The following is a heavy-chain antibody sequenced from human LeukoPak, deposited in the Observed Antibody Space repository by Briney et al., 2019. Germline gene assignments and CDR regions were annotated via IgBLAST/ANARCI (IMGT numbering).Heavy chain of an antibody. CDR1: GFTVSSNY. Sequence: GGSLRLSCATSGFTVSSNYMSWVRQAPGKGLEWVALIYTGGTTSYADSVKGRFTISRDNSKNTLYLQMDSLRAEDTAVYYCAREAAGYHYYYGMDVWSQGTTVTVSS. CDR2: IYTGGTT. V-gene: IGHV3-53*01. D-gene: IGHD6-13*01. J-gene: IGHJ6*02. CDR3: AREAAGYHYYYGMDV.